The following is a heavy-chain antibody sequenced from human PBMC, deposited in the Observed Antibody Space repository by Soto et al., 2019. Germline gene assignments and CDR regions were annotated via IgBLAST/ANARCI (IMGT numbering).Heavy chain of an antibody. CDR3: ARDPSWNRLYYYYGMDV. CDR1: GYPFTSYY. CDR2: INPSGGNT. Sequence: ASVNVSCKGFGYPFTSYYMPWVRHTPCLRLEWMGIINPSGGNTSYAQKFQGRVTMTRDTSTSTVYMELSSLRSEDTAVYYCARDPSWNRLYYYYGMDVWGQGTTVTVYS. V-gene: IGHV1-46*03. J-gene: IGHJ6*02. D-gene: IGHD1-1*01.